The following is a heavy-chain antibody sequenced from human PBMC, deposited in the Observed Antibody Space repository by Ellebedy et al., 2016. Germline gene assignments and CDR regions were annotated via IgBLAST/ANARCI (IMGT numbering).Heavy chain of an antibody. CDR3: AREQSGSYMGDAFDI. Sequence: ASVKVSCKASGGTFSSYAISWVRQAPGQGLEWMGRIIPILGIANYAQKFQGRVTITADKSTSTAYMELSSLRSEDTAVYYCAREQSGSYMGDAFDIWGQGTMVTVSS. CDR2: IIPILGIA. CDR1: GGTFSSYA. D-gene: IGHD1-26*01. J-gene: IGHJ3*02. V-gene: IGHV1-69*04.